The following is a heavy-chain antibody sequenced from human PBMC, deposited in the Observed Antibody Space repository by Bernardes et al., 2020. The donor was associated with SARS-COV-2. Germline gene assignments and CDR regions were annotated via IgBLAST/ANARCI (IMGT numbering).Heavy chain of an antibody. V-gene: IGHV3-11*01. CDR2: ISSSGSTL. Sequence: GGSLRLSCAASGFTFSDYYMSWIRQAPGKGLEWVSYISSSGSTLYYADSVKGRFTISRDNAKNSLYLQMNSLRAEDTAVYYCARADFWSGYYLDYWGQGTLVTVSS. D-gene: IGHD3-3*01. J-gene: IGHJ4*02. CDR3: ARADFWSGYYLDY. CDR1: GFTFSDYY.